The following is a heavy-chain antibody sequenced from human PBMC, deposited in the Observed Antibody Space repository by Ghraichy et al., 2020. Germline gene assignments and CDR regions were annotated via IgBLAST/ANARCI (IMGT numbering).Heavy chain of an antibody. J-gene: IGHJ5*02. CDR3: ARVNQRWLVVGPESIAARREWFDP. Sequence: SETLSLTCAVSGGSISSGGYSWSWIRQPPGKGLEWIGYIYHSGSTYYNPSLKSRVTISVDRSKNQFSLKLSSVTAADTAVYYCARVNQRWLVVGPESIAARREWFDPWGQGTLVTVSS. CDR2: IYHSGST. CDR1: GGSISSGGYS. D-gene: IGHD6-6*01. V-gene: IGHV4-30-2*01.